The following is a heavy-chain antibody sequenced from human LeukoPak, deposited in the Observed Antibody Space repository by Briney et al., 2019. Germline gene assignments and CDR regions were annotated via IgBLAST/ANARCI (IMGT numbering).Heavy chain of an antibody. D-gene: IGHD3-22*01. CDR3: ARGERPYYYASSGYYPDY. Sequence: PSETLSLTCAVYGGSFSGYSWSWIRQPPGKGLEWIGEINHSGSTNYNPSLKGRVTISVDTSKNQFSLKLSSVTAADTAVYYCARGERPYYYASSGYYPDYWGQGTLVTASS. V-gene: IGHV4-34*01. J-gene: IGHJ4*02. CDR2: INHSGST. CDR1: GGSFSGYS.